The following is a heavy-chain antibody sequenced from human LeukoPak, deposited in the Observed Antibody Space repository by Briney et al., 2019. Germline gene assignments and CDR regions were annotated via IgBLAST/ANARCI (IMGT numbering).Heavy chain of an antibody. D-gene: IGHD6-13*01. CDR2: ISYDGSNK. CDR1: GFTFSSYA. CDR3: AREDYSSSWYGLGAFDI. V-gene: IGHV3-30-3*01. Sequence: GGSLRLSCAASGFTFSSYAMHGVRQAPGKGLEGVAVISYDGSNKYYADSVKGRFTISRDNAKNSLYLQMNSLRAEDTAVYYCAREDYSSSWYGLGAFDIWGQGTMVTVSS. J-gene: IGHJ3*02.